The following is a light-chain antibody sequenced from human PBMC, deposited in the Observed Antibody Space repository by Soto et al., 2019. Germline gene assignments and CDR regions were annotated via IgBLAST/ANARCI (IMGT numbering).Light chain of an antibody. CDR3: QQNAITPPWT. CDR2: AAS. V-gene: IGKV1-39*01. J-gene: IGKJ1*01. CDR1: QSVSRS. Sequence: QLTQSPSSLSASVGDRVIITCRASQSVSRSLNWYQQKPGQPPKLLLYAASTLHSGVPSRFSGSGSGTEFTLTISSLQPEDFATYYCQQNAITPPWTFGKGTKVDIK.